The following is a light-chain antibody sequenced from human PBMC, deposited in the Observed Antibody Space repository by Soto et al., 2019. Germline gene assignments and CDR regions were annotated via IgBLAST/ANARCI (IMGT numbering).Light chain of an antibody. CDR3: SSYATSSPYV. J-gene: IGLJ1*01. CDR1: SSDVGGYDY. Sequence: QSALTQPRSVSGSPGQSVTISCTGTSSDVGGYDYVSWYQQSPGKAPKFIIYEVSHRPSGISDRFSGSKSGNTASLTISGLQVEDEADYYCSSYATSSPYVFGPGTKVTVL. CDR2: EVS. V-gene: IGLV2-11*01.